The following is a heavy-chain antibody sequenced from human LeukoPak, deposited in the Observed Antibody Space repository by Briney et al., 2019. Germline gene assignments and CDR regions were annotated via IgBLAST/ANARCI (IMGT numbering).Heavy chain of an antibody. V-gene: IGHV3-30*03. D-gene: IGHD5-18*01. J-gene: IGHJ4*02. Sequence: PGGSLRLSCAASGFTFSSYGMHWVRQAPGKGLEWVAVISYDGSNKYYADSVKGRFTISRDNSKNTLYLQMNSLRAEDTAVYYCALDTAMVSYFDYWGQGTLVTVSS. CDR2: ISYDGSNK. CDR1: GFTFSSYG. CDR3: ALDTAMVSYFDY.